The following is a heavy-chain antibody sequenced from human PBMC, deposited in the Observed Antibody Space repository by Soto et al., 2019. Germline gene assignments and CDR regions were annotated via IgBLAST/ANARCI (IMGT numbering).Heavy chain of an antibody. CDR3: ARDIGAYCGGDCHLNY. V-gene: IGHV1-18*01. Sequence: GASVKVSCKASGYTFTSYGISWVRQAPGQGLEWMGWISAYNGNTNIPQKLQGRVTMTTDTSTSTAYMELRSLRSDDTAVYYCARDIGAYCGGDCHLNYWGQGTLVTVSS. D-gene: IGHD2-21*02. J-gene: IGHJ4*02. CDR2: ISAYNGNT. CDR1: GYTFTSYG.